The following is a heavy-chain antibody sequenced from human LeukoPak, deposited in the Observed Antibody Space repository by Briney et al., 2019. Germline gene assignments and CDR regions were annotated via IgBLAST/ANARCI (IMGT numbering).Heavy chain of an antibody. J-gene: IGHJ4*02. CDR1: GGSISSYY. D-gene: IGHD3-10*02. CDR2: IYTSGST. CDR3: ARDDARPLFGESNI. V-gene: IGHV4-4*07. Sequence: SETLSLTCTVSGGSISSYYWSWIRQPAGKGLEWIGRIYTSGSTNYNPSLKSRVTMSVDTSKNQFSLKLSSVTAADTAVYYCARDDARPLFGESNIWGQGTLVTVSS.